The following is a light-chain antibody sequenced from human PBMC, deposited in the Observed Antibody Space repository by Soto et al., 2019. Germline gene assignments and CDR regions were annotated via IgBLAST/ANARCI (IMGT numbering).Light chain of an antibody. CDR3: QSFDNGVGHWV. CDR1: NSYIGNYNY. CDR2: DVS. Sequence: QSALTQPRSVSGSPGQSVTISCTGTNSYIGNYNYVSWYQQHPGKAPKVMIYDVSKRPSGVPDRVSGSKSGNTASLTISGLQADDEADYFCQSFDNGVGHWVFGGGTKVTVL. V-gene: IGLV2-11*01. J-gene: IGLJ3*02.